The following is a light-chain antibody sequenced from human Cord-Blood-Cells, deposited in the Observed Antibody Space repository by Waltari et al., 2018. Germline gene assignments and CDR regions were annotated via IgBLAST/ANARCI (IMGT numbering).Light chain of an antibody. J-gene: IGKJ2*01. Sequence: DIQMTQSPSTLSASVGDRVTITCRASQRISSWLAWYQQKPGKAPKLLIYDASSLESGVPSRFSGSGSGTEFTLTISSLQPDDFATYYYQQYNSYYTFGQGTKLEIK. CDR3: QQYNSYYT. CDR1: QRISSW. CDR2: DAS. V-gene: IGKV1-5*01.